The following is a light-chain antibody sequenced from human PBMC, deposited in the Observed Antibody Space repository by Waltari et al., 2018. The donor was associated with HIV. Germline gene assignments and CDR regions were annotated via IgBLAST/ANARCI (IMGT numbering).Light chain of an antibody. Sequence: QSALTQPASVSGPPGQSITISCTGTSSDVGSYNLVSWYQQHPGKAPKLMIYEVSKRPSGVSNRFSGSKSGNTASLTISGLQAEDEADYYCCSYAGSSTFLFGGGTKLTVL. V-gene: IGLV2-23*02. J-gene: IGLJ2*01. CDR1: SSDVGSYNL. CDR3: CSYAGSSTFL. CDR2: EVS.